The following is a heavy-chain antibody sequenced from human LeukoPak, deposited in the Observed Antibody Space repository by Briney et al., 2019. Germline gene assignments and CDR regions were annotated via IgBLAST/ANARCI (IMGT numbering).Heavy chain of an antibody. CDR3: ARELPYYDYVWGSYRIIDY. J-gene: IGHJ4*02. CDR2: IYYSRST. Sequence: SETLSLTCTVSTRSLSSGDYYWSWIRQPPGKGLEGTGYIYYSRSTYYNLCPKSRDTMTLHTSKNQFSMKLSSVTAADTAVYYCARELPYYDYVWGSYRIIDYWGQGTLVTVSS. V-gene: IGHV4-30-4*08. D-gene: IGHD3-16*02. CDR1: TRSLSSGDYY.